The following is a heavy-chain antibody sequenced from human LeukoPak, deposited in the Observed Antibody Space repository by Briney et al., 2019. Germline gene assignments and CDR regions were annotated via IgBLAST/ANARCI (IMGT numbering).Heavy chain of an antibody. CDR2: MNWNGVNT. CDR1: GFTFDDYA. CDR3: VKADCSSTSCLTDS. Sequence: GGSLRLSCAASGFTFDDYAMHWVRQGPGKGLEWVSGMNWNGVNTDYADSVKGRFTISRENAQNSLYLQMSSLGPEDTALYYCVKADCSSTSCLTDSWGQGTPVIVSS. D-gene: IGHD2-2*01. J-gene: IGHJ4*02. V-gene: IGHV3-9*01.